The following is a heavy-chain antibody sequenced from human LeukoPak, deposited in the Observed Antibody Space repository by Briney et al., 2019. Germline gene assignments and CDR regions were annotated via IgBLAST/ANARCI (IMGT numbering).Heavy chain of an antibody. D-gene: IGHD1-14*01. Sequence: PSETLSLTCSVSSGSISGTSHSWGWIRQPPGKGLEWIGNIHYSGITYYNPSLRSQITMSVDTSKNEFSLKLTSVTAADTAVYYCARQNRIHYAMDVWGQGTTVTVSS. V-gene: IGHV4-39*01. CDR3: ARQNRIHYAMDV. CDR2: IHYSGIT. CDR1: SGSISGTSHS. J-gene: IGHJ6*02.